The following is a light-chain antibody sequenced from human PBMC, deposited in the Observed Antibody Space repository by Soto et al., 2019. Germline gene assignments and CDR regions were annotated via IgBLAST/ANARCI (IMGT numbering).Light chain of an antibody. CDR1: QSISSW. V-gene: IGKV1-5*01. J-gene: IGKJ3*01. Sequence: DIQMTQSPSTLSASVGDRVTITCLASQSISSWLAWYQQKPGKAPKLLIYDASSLESGVPSRFSGSGSGTEFTLTISSLQPDDFATYYCQQYNSYPFTFGPGTKVDIK. CDR3: QQYNSYPFT. CDR2: DAS.